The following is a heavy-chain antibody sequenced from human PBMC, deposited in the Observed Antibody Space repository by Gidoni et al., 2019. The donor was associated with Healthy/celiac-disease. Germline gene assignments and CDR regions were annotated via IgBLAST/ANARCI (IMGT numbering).Heavy chain of an antibody. V-gene: IGHV3-74*01. J-gene: IGHJ4*02. CDR1: GFTFSSYW. CDR3: ARVQYSSGRGFDY. CDR2: INSDGSST. Sequence: EVPLVESGGGLVQPGGSLSLSCAASGFTFSSYWMHWVRQAPGKGLGWVSRINSDGSSTSYADAVKGRFTISRDNAKNTLYLQMNSLRAEDTAVYYCARVQYSSGRGFDYWGQGTLVTVSS. D-gene: IGHD6-19*01.